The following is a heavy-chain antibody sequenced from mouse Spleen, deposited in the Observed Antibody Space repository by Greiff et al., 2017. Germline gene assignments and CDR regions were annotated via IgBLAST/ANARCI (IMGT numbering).Heavy chain of an antibody. J-gene: IGHJ2*01. V-gene: IGHV1-82*01. CDR1: GYAFSSSW. D-gene: IGHD1-1*01. CDR3: AREGYYGTLDY. CDR2: IYPGDGDT. Sequence: QVQLQQSGPELVKPGASVKISCKASGYAFSSSWMNWVKQRPGKGLEWIGRIYPGDGDTNYNGKFKGKATLTADKSSSTAYMQLSSLTSEDSAVYFCAREGYYGTLDYWGQGTTLTVSS.